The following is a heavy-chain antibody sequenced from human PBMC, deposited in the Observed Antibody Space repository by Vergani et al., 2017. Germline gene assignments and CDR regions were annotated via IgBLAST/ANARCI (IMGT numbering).Heavy chain of an antibody. CDR2: ISSSSSTI. D-gene: IGHD3-10*01. CDR1: GFTFSSYA. Sequence: EVQLLESGGGLVQPGGSLRLSCAASGFTFSSYAMSWVRQAPGKGLEWVSYISSSSSTIYYADSVKGRFTISRDNAKNSLYLQMNSLRDEDTAVYYCAREGRITMVRGVIEADAFDIWGQGTMVTVSS. V-gene: IGHV3-48*02. J-gene: IGHJ3*02. CDR3: AREGRITMVRGVIEADAFDI.